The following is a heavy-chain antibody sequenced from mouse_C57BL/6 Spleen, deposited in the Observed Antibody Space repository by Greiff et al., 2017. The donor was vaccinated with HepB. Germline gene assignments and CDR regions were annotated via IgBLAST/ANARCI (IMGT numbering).Heavy chain of an antibody. J-gene: IGHJ2*01. CDR1: GYAFSSSW. CDR3: ARSGPFDY. CDR2: IYPGDGDT. Sequence: QVQLQQSGPELVKPGASVKISCKASGYAFSSSWMNWVKQRPGKGLEWIGRIYPGDGDTNYNGKFKGKATLTADKSSSTAYMQLSSLTSEDSAVYFCARSGPFDYWGQGTTPTVSS. V-gene: IGHV1-82*01.